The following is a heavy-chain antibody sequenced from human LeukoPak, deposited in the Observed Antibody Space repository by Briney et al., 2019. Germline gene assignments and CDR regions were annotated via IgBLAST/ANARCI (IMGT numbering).Heavy chain of an antibody. D-gene: IGHD6-13*01. Sequence: SETLSLTCTVSGGSISSSSYYWGWIRQPPGKGLEWIGSIYYSGSTYYNPSLKSRVTISVDTSKNQFSLKLSSVTAADTAVYYCARARWEQQRQHAFDIWGQGTMVTVSS. J-gene: IGHJ3*02. V-gene: IGHV4-39*07. CDR2: IYYSGST. CDR1: GGSISSSSYY. CDR3: ARARWEQQRQHAFDI.